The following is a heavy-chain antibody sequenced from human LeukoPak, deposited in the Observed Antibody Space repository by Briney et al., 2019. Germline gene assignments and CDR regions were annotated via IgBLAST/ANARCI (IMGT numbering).Heavy chain of an antibody. CDR2: LNHSGRT. CDR3: AGRYYDFWSGYYRADY. Sequence: PSETLSLTXAVYGGSFSGYYWSWLRQPPGKGLEWIGELNHSGRTNYNPSLKSRVTISVDTSKNQFSLKLSSVTAADTAVYYCAGRYYDFWSGYYRADYWGQGTLVTVSS. CDR1: GGSFSGYY. V-gene: IGHV4-34*01. J-gene: IGHJ4*02. D-gene: IGHD3-3*01.